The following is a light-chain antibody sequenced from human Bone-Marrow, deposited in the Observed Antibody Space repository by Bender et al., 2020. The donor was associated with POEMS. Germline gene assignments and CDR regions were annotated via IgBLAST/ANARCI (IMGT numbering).Light chain of an antibody. CDR3: QSYDNSLGGWV. Sequence: QSALTQPASVSGSPGQSITISCTGTSSDVGGYNYVSWYQQHPGKAPKLMIYDVSVRPSGVPDRFSGSRSGSTASLTISSLQTEDEGDYYCQSYDNSLGGWVFGGGTKLTVL. CDR2: DVS. V-gene: IGLV2-14*01. CDR1: SSDVGGYNY. J-gene: IGLJ3*02.